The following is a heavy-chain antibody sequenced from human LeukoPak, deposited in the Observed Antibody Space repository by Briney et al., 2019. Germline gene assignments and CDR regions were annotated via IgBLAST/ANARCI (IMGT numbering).Heavy chain of an antibody. Sequence: SGGSLRLSCAASGFTFSSYSMNWVRQAPGKGLEWVSSISSSSSYIYYADSVKGRFTISRDNAKNSLYLQVNSLRAEDTAVYYCARGGLEWLLRYYFDYWGQGTLVTVSS. CDR3: ARGGLEWLLRYYFDY. V-gene: IGHV3-21*01. D-gene: IGHD3-3*01. CDR1: GFTFSSYS. CDR2: ISSSSSYI. J-gene: IGHJ4*02.